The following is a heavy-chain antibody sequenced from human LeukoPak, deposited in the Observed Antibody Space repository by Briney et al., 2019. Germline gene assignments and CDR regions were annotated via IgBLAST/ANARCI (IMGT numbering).Heavy chain of an antibody. CDR2: ISGSGGST. Sequence: GGSLRLSCAASGFTFSSYAMSWVRQAPGKGLEWVSAISGSGGSTYYADSVKGRFTISRDNSKNTLYLQMNSLRAEDTAVYYCAKDTGHSSGWYIDYWGQGTLVTVSS. V-gene: IGHV3-23*01. CDR1: GFTFSSYA. CDR3: AKDTGHSSGWYIDY. J-gene: IGHJ4*02. D-gene: IGHD6-19*01.